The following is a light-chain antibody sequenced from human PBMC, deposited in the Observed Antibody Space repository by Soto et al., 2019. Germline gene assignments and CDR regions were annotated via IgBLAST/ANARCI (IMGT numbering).Light chain of an antibody. V-gene: IGKV1-39*01. CDR2: TAS. J-gene: IGKJ5*01. Sequence: DIQMTQSPSSLSASVGDRVTITCRASQTISNFLNWYQQTSGNAPKLLISTASTLQNGGPSRFTVSGSGTDFTLTINSLQPEDFATYYCQQSYSTSITFGQGTRLEIK. CDR1: QTISNF. CDR3: QQSYSTSIT.